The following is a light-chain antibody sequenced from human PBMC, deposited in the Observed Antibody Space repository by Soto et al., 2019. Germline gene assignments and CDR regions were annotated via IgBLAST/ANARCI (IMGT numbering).Light chain of an antibody. CDR1: QTISTG. CDR3: QLYNSYSEA. Sequence: LSASVGDRVTITCRASQTISTGMAWYQPKPGKAPTPLVYDASTLQSGVASRFSGSGSGTEFTLTISSLQPDDCATYYCQLYNSYSEAFCQGTKVDI. V-gene: IGKV1-5*01. J-gene: IGKJ1*01. CDR2: DAS.